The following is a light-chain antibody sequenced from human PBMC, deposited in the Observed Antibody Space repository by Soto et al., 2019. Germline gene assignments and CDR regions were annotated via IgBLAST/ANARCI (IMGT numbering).Light chain of an antibody. CDR1: QSAGNF. J-gene: IGKJ1*01. CDR2: YIS. Sequence: EIVMTQSPATLSVSPGETASLSCRASQSAGNFLAWYQQKPGQAPRLLIYYISTRATGIPARFSGSGSGTDFTLTISRLEPEDFAVYYCQQYGSSPVTFGQGTKVDI. V-gene: IGKV3-20*01. CDR3: QQYGSSPVT.